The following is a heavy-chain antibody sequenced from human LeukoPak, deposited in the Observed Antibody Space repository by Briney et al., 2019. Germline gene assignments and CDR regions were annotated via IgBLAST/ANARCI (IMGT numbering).Heavy chain of an antibody. D-gene: IGHD5-18*01. V-gene: IGHV1-69*13. CDR2: IIPIFGTA. CDR1: GGTFSSYA. J-gene: IGHJ6*02. Sequence: GASVKVSCKASGGTFSSYAISWVRQAPGQGLEWMGGIIPIFGTANYAQKFQGRVTITADEPTSTAYMELSSLRSEDTAVYYCASPSDTAMASYYYYGMDVWGQGTTVTVSS. CDR3: ASPSDTAMASYYYYGMDV.